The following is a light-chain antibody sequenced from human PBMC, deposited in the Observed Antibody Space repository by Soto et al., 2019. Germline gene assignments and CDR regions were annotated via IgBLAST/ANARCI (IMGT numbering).Light chain of an antibody. J-gene: IGKJ4*01. CDR3: QKYDSAPLT. CDR1: QGFSNS. CDR2: GAS. V-gene: IGKV1-27*01. Sequence: DIQMTQSPSSLTASIGDRVTISCRASQGFSNSLAWYQQKPGKVPTLLIYGASFLQSGVPSRFSGSGSGTEFTLTISCLQPEDVATYFCQKYDSAPLTFGGGTKVEIK.